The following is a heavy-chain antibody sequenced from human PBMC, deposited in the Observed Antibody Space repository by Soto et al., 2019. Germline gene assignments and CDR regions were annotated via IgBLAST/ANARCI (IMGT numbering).Heavy chain of an antibody. CDR3: ARVKRRDYYGSGSYYYYFDY. CDR1: GGSISSYY. Sequence: SETLSLTCTVSGGSISSYYWSWIRQHPGKGLEWIGYIYYSGSTYYNPSLKSRVTISVDTSKNQFSLKLSSVTAADTAVYYCARVKRRDYYGSGSYYYYFDYWGQGTLVTVS. J-gene: IGHJ4*02. D-gene: IGHD3-10*01. CDR2: IYYSGST. V-gene: IGHV4-59*06.